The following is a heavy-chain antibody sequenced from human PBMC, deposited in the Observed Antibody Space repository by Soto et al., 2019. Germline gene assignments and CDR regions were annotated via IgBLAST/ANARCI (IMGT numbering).Heavy chain of an antibody. J-gene: IGHJ4*02. CDR2: INPNSGNI. CDR1: GDTFTTYD. D-gene: IGHD3-10*01. V-gene: IGHV1-8*01. CDR3: ARGRASGSYYLLDY. Sequence: DSVKVSCKASGDTFTTYDINWVRQATGHGLEWMGWINPNSGNIGYAQRFQGRVTMTRDTAIRTAYMEVSSLRSDDTAVYYCARGRASGSYYLLDYWGQGTLVTVYS.